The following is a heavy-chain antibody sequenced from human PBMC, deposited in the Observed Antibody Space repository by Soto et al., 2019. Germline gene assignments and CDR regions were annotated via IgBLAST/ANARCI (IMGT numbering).Heavy chain of an antibody. CDR3: ASCFDATGYYYFTY. D-gene: IGHD3-9*01. J-gene: IGHJ4*02. Sequence: GGSLRLSCAASGFTFSSYEMNWVRQAPGKGLEWIAYISSSGSTIYYADSVKGRFTISRDNAKKSLYLQMNSLGAEDTAVYYCASCFDATGYYYFTYWGQGTQVPVYS. CDR1: GFTFSSYE. V-gene: IGHV3-48*03. CDR2: ISSSGSTI.